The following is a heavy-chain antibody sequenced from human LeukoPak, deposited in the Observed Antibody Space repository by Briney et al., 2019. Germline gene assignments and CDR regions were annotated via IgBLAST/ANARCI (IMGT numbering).Heavy chain of an antibody. CDR2: IWYDGSNK. CDR1: GFTFSSYG. CDR3: ARLYGTYPGWFDP. J-gene: IGHJ5*02. Sequence: PGRSLRLSCAASGFTFSSYGMHWVRQAPGKGLEWVAVIWYDGSNKYYADSVKGRFTISRDNSKNTLCLQMNSLRAEDTAVYYCARLYGTYPGWFDPWGQGTLVTVSS. V-gene: IGHV3-33*01. D-gene: IGHD4-17*01.